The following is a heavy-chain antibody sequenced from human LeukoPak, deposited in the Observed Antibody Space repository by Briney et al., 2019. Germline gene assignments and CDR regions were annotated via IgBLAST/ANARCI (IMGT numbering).Heavy chain of an antibody. CDR1: GFTFTTYA. CDR3: AKDKNVAVAGPGLDY. J-gene: IGHJ4*02. Sequence: GGSLRLSCAASGFTFTTYALSWVRQAPGKGLEWVSGISGGGSRTYYADSVKGRFTISRDNTKNTLYLQMNSLRGEDTAVYYCAKDKNVAVAGPGLDYWGQGTLVSVSS. CDR2: ISGGGSRT. D-gene: IGHD6-13*01. V-gene: IGHV3-23*01.